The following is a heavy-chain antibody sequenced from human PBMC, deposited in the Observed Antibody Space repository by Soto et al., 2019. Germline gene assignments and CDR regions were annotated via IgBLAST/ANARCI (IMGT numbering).Heavy chain of an antibody. J-gene: IGHJ6*02. D-gene: IGHD4-17*01. CDR3: AKWGWRGTVTYYYGMDV. Sequence: GGSLRLSCAASGFTFSSYGMHWVRQAPGKGLEWVAVISYDGSNKYYADSVKGRFTISRDNSKNTLYPQMNSLRAEDTAVYYCAKWGWRGTVTYYYGMDVWGQGTTVTVSS. CDR2: ISYDGSNK. V-gene: IGHV3-30*18. CDR1: GFTFSSYG.